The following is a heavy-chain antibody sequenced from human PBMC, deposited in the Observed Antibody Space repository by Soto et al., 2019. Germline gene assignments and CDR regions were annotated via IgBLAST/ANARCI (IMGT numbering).Heavy chain of an antibody. D-gene: IGHD3-10*01. CDR1: GFTFSDYY. CDR3: AQAGRELRGVTLFDY. CDR2: ISSSSTYT. V-gene: IGHV3-11*05. J-gene: IGHJ4*02. Sequence: QVQLVESGGGLVKPGGSLRLSCAASGFTFSDYYMGWIRQAPGKGLEWVSYISSSSTYTKYADSVKGRFTISRDNAKNSLYLQMNSLRAEDTAVYYCAQAGRELRGVTLFDYWGQGTLITVSS.